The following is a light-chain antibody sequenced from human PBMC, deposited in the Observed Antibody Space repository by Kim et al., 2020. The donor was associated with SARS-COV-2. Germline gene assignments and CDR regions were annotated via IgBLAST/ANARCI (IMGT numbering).Light chain of an antibody. Sequence: SYELTQPLSVSVALGQTARITCGGNNIVTKNVHWYQQKPGRAPVLVMYRDTNRPSGIPERFSGSNSGNTATLTISRAQAGDEADYYCQVWDSSTWVFGGG. V-gene: IGLV3-9*01. CDR1: NIVTKN. CDR2: RDT. CDR3: QVWDSSTWV. J-gene: IGLJ3*02.